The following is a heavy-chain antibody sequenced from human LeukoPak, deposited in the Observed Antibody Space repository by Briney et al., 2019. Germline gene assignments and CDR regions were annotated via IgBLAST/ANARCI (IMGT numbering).Heavy chain of an antibody. CDR2: IKSKTDGGTT. CDR1: GFTFSDAW. Sequence: PGGSLRLSRAASGFTFSDAWICWVRQAPGKRLEWIVRIKSKTDGGTTDYATPVKGRFTISRDDSKNMLYLQMNSLRTEDTAMYYCTTDGWTYYDSSNPHRDYWGQGSLVTVSS. CDR3: TTDGWTYYDSSNPHRDY. J-gene: IGHJ4*02. D-gene: IGHD3-3*01. V-gene: IGHV3-15*01.